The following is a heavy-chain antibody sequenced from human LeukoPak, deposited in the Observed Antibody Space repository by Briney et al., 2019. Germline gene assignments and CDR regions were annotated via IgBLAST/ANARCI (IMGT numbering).Heavy chain of an antibody. J-gene: IGHJ4*02. CDR3: ARGDQWLDY. CDR1: GFTFNTYA. Sequence: PGRSLRLSCAASGFTFNTYATHWVRQAPGKGLEWVAVISYDGSSKSYAEPVKGRFTISRDNSGLYMHMSSLRAEDTAVYYCARGDQWLDYWGQGTLLTVSS. CDR2: ISYDGSSK. V-gene: IGHV3-30-3*01. D-gene: IGHD6-19*01.